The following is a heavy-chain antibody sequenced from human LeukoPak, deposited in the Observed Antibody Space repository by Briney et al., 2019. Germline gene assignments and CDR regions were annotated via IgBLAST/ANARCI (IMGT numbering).Heavy chain of an antibody. D-gene: IGHD5-12*01. V-gene: IGHV3-23*01. CDR3: ATVMVATTNWFDP. J-gene: IGHJ5*02. Sequence: GGSLRLSCAASGFSFRSYAMSWVRQAPGKGLEWVSGISGSGVGTYYADSVKGRFTISRDNSKNTLYLQMNSLRAEDTAVYYCATVMVATTNWFDPWGQGTLVTVSS. CDR1: GFSFRSYA. CDR2: ISGSGVGT.